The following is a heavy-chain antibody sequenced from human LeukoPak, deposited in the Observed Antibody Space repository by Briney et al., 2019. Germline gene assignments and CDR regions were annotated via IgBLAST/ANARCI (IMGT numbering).Heavy chain of an antibody. J-gene: IGHJ3*02. Sequence: GASVKVSCKASGYTFTGYYMHWVRQAPGQGLEWMGWINPNSGGTNYAQKLQGRVTMTRDTSISTAYMELSGLRSEDVAVYYCARGGRIKIFGEVIRTVKDDTFDIWGQGTMVTVSS. CDR3: ARGGRIKIFGEVIRTVKDDTFDI. CDR2: INPNSGGT. V-gene: IGHV1-2*02. CDR1: GYTFTGYY. D-gene: IGHD3-3*01.